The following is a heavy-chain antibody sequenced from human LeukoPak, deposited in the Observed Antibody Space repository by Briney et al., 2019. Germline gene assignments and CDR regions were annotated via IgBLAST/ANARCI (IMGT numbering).Heavy chain of an antibody. D-gene: IGHD6-13*01. J-gene: IGHJ4*02. CDR2: INPNSGGT. CDR3: AREAPIIAAAGTCDY. CDR1: GYTFTGYY. V-gene: IGHV1-2*02. Sequence: ASVKVSCKASGYTFTGYYMHWVRQAPGQGLEWMGWINPNSGGTNYAQKFQGRVTMTRDTSISTAYMELSRLRSDDTAVYYCAREAPIIAAAGTCDYWGQGTLVTVSS.